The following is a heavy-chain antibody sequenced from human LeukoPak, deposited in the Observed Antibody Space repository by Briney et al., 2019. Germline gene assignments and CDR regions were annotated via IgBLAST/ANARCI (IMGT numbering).Heavy chain of an antibody. J-gene: IGHJ3*02. CDR2: IYYSGST. D-gene: IGHD5-24*01. V-gene: IGHV4-61*08. Sequence: SQTLSLTCTVSGGSISSGDYWSWIRQPPGKGLEWIGYIYYSGSTNYNPSLKSRVTISVDTSKNQFSLKLSSVTAADTAVYYCATLGDGYNIWGQGTMVTVSS. CDR1: GGSISSGDY. CDR3: ATLGDGYNI.